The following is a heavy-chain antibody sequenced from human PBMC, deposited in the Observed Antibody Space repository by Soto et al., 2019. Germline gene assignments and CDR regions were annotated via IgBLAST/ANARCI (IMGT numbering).Heavy chain of an antibody. CDR1: GYSFTSDV. CDR2: ISAYNGNT. CDR3: AITSYYGSGSYYICMAV. J-gene: IGHJ6*02. Sequence: ASVKGSCKGAGYSFTSDVSSWVRQANGQGLEWMGWISAYNGNTNYAQKLQGRVTMTTDTSTSTAYMELRSLRSDDTAVYYCAITSYYGSGSYYICMAVWGQGTTVTVSS. D-gene: IGHD3-10*01. V-gene: IGHV1-18*01.